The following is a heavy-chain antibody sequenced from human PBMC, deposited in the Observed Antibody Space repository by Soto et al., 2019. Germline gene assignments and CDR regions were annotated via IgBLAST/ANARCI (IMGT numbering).Heavy chain of an antibody. J-gene: IGHJ4*02. V-gene: IGHV3-7*01. Sequence: EVQLVESGGGLVQPGGSLRLSCAASGFTFSTYFKTWVRQAPGKGLEWVATIKPDGSERWYVDSVKGRFTISRDNVKNSLYLEMNSLRAEDTAVYFCASDLNWPNFWGQGSLVAVSS. CDR2: IKPDGSER. CDR3: ASDLNWPNF. D-gene: IGHD1-20*01. CDR1: GFTFSTYF.